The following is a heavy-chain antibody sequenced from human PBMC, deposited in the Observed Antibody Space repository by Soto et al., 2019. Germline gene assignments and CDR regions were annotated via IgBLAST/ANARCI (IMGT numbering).Heavy chain of an antibody. CDR2: IIPIFGTA. V-gene: IGHV1-69*13. Sequence: ASVKVSCKASGGTFSSYAISWVRQAPGQGLEWMGGIIPIFGTANYAQKFQGRVTITADESTSTAYMELSSLRSEDTAVYYCARRCSGGSRYPGGMDVWGQGTTVTVSS. D-gene: IGHD2-15*01. CDR1: GGTFSSYA. CDR3: ARRCSGGSRYPGGMDV. J-gene: IGHJ6*02.